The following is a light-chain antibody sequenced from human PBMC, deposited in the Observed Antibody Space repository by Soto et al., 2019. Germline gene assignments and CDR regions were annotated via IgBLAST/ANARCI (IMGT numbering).Light chain of an antibody. Sequence: QSALTQPASVSGSPGQSITISCTGATSDVGGYNYVSWYQQHPGKAPKLMIYEVSHRPSGVSNRFSGSKSANTASLTISELQAEDEADYYCSSYTSSTTSYVFGTGTKLTVL. J-gene: IGLJ1*01. CDR1: TSDVGGYNY. CDR3: SSYTSSTTSYV. V-gene: IGLV2-14*01. CDR2: EVS.